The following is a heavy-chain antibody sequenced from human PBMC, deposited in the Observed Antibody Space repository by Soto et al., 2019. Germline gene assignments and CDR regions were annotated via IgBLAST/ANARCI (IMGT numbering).Heavy chain of an antibody. D-gene: IGHD3-3*01. CDR2: INSDGSST. CDR3: ARGPITIFGVVIGPFDY. Sequence: GESLKISCAASGFTFSSYWMHWVRQAPGKGLVWVSRINSDGSSTSYADSVKGRFTISRDNAKNTLYLQMNSLRAEDTAVYYCARGPITIFGVVIGPFDYWGQGTLVTVSS. CDR1: GFTFSSYW. J-gene: IGHJ4*02. V-gene: IGHV3-74*01.